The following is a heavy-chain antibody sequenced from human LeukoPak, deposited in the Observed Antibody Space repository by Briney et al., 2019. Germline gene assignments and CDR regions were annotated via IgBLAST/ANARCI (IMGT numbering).Heavy chain of an antibody. CDR2: IKQDGSEK. CDR3: AREDGAHTDGELYSNDDAFDI. CDR1: GFTFSSYW. V-gene: IGHV3-7*03. J-gene: IGHJ3*02. Sequence: PGGSLRLSCAASGFTFSSYWMSWVRQAPGKGLEWVANIKQDGSEKYYVDSVKSRFTISRDNAKNSLYLQMNSLRAEDTAVYYCAREDGAHTDGELYSNDDAFDIWGQGTMVTVSS. D-gene: IGHD3-10*01.